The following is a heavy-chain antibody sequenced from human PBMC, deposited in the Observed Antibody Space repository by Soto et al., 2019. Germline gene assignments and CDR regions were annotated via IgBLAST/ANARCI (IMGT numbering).Heavy chain of an antibody. CDR1: GGTFSSYA. J-gene: IGHJ4*02. D-gene: IGHD6-13*01. CDR2: IIPIFGTA. Sequence: QVQLVQSGAEVKKPGSSVKVSCKASGGTFSSYAISWVRQAPGQGLEWMGGIIPIFGTANYAQKFQGRVTITADESTRTAYMELSSLRSEDTAVYYCARGVAAAGTLYYFDYWGKGTLVTVSS. CDR3: ARGVAAAGTLYYFDY. V-gene: IGHV1-69*01.